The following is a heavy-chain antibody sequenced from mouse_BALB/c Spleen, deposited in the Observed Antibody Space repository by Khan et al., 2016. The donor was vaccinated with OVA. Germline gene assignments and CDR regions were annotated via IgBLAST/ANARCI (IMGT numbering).Heavy chain of an antibody. CDR1: GYSITSDYA. V-gene: IGHV3-2*02. Sequence: DVQLQESGPGLVKPSQSLSLTCTVTGYSITSDYAWNWIRQFPGNKLEWMGYINYSGGTSYLPSLKSRISITRDTSKNQFFLQLNSVNTEDSATYYCARWFTYWGQGTLVTVS. CDR2: INYSGGT. CDR3: ARWFTY. J-gene: IGHJ3*01.